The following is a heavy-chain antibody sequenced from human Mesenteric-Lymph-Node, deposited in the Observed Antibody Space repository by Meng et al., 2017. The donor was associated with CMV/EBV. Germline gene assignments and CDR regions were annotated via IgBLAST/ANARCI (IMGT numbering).Heavy chain of an antibody. CDR3: ARVLGSYASFAFDI. CDR2: IYYSGST. V-gene: IGHV4-59*01. J-gene: IGHJ3*02. CDR1: EFTFSNYW. D-gene: IGHD1-26*01. Sequence: ESLKISCAASEFTFSNYWMTWVRQAPGKGLEWIGYIYYSGSTNYNPSLKSRVTISVDTSKNQFSLKLSSVTAADTAVYYCARVLGSYASFAFDIWGQGTMVTVSS.